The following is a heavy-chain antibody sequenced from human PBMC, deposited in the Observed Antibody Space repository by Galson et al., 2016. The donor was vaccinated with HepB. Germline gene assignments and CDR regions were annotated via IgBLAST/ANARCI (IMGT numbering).Heavy chain of an antibody. CDR3: ARDRDYYGSGENWFDP. Sequence: SVKVSCKASGYSFTSHYVHWVRQAPGQGLEWMGMINPSGGSTSYAQKFQGRVTMTRDTSTSTVYMELSSLTSEDTAMYYCARDRDYYGSGENWFDPWGQGTLVTVSS. D-gene: IGHD3-10*01. J-gene: IGHJ5*02. CDR1: GYSFTSHY. CDR2: INPSGGST. V-gene: IGHV1-46*01.